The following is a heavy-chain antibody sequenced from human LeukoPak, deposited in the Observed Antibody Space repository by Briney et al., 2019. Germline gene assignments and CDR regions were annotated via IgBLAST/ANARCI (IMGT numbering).Heavy chain of an antibody. J-gene: IGHJ4*02. CDR1: GFTFSSYS. CDR3: ARSGYSSGWYPAHFDY. V-gene: IGHV3-21*01. CDR2: ISSSSSYI. Sequence: GGSLSLSCAASGFTFSSYSMNWVRQAPGKGLEWVSSISSSSSYIYYADSVKGRFTISRDNAKNSLYLQMNSLRAEDTAVYYCARSGYSSGWYPAHFDYWGQGTLVTVSS. D-gene: IGHD6-19*01.